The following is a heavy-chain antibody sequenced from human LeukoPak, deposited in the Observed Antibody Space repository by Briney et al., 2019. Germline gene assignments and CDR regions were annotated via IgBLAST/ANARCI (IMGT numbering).Heavy chain of an antibody. D-gene: IGHD5-24*01. V-gene: IGHV3-30-3*01. Sequence: AGGSLRLSCAASGFTFSSYAMHWVRQAPGKGLEWVAVISYDGSNKYYADSVKGRFTISRDNSKNTLYLQMNSLRAEDTAVYYCARARIYLQRWLQFAYFDYWGQGTLVTVSS. CDR1: GFTFSSYA. J-gene: IGHJ4*02. CDR2: ISYDGSNK. CDR3: ARARIYLQRWLQFAYFDY.